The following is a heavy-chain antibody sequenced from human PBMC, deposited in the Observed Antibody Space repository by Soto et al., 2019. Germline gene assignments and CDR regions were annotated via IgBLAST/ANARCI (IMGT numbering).Heavy chain of an antibody. CDR2: INHSGST. D-gene: IGHD3-3*01. Sequence: SDTQSHTCAVYGVSFGDYYWLLLRTPPGKGLEWIGEINHSGSTNYNPSLKSRVTISVDTSKNQFSLKLSSVTAADTAVYYCARGSRLIFGVVIPLYGMDVWGQGTTVNVSS. CDR3: ARGSRLIFGVVIPLYGMDV. V-gene: IGHV4-34*01. CDR1: GVSFGDYY. J-gene: IGHJ6*02.